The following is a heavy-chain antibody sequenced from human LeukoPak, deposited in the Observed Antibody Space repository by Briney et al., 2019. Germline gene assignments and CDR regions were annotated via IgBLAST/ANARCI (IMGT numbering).Heavy chain of an antibody. CDR1: GFTFSSYA. Sequence: GGSLRLSCAASGFTFSSYAMHWVRQAPGKGLEWVAVISYDGSNKYYADSVKGRFTISRDNSKNTLYLQMNSLRAEDTAVYYCVRSSDRLGTLDYWGQGTLVTVSS. D-gene: IGHD7-27*01. CDR2: ISYDGSNK. CDR3: VRSSDRLGTLDY. V-gene: IGHV3-30*04. J-gene: IGHJ4*02.